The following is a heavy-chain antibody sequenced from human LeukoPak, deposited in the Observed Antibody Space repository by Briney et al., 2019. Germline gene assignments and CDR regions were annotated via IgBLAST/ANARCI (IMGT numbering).Heavy chain of an antibody. Sequence: SETLSLTCTVSGYSFNSVYYWAWIRQPPGKGLEWVGSIYNSGSTPYNPSLKSRVTISIDTSKNQFSLKMSSVTAADTAVYYCASVLSGSYGQMEYWGQGTLVTVSS. CDR3: ASVLSGSYGQMEY. J-gene: IGHJ4*02. V-gene: IGHV4-38-2*02. CDR2: IYNSGST. CDR1: GYSFNSVYY. D-gene: IGHD1-26*01.